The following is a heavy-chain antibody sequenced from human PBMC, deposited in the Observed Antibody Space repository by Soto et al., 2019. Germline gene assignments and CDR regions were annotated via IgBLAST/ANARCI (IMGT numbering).Heavy chain of an antibody. CDR2: IGTAGDP. Sequence: GSLRLSCAASGFTFSSYDMHWVRQATGKGLEWVSAIGTAGDPYYPGSVKGRFTISRENAKNSLYLQMNSLRAGDTAVYYCARGHRGGYYYDSSGYGYYGMDVWGQGTTVTVSS. D-gene: IGHD3-22*01. V-gene: IGHV3-13*05. J-gene: IGHJ6*02. CDR1: GFTFSSYD. CDR3: ARGHRGGYYYDSSGYGYYGMDV.